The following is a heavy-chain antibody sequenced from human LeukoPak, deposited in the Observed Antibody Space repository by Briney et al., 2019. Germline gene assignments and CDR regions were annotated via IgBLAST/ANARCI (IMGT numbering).Heavy chain of an antibody. CDR2: INPNDGDT. CDR3: ARANFLYCSSSTCLFDY. CDR1: GYTVTDYY. V-gene: IGHV1-2*02. J-gene: IGHJ4*02. Sequence: ASVKVSCKASGYTVTDYYMHWVRQAPGQGFEWMGWINPNDGDTNYAQKFQGRVTMTRDTSISTAHMEVSRLRSDDTAVYYCARANFLYCSSSTCLFDYWGQGTLVTVSS. D-gene: IGHD2-2*01.